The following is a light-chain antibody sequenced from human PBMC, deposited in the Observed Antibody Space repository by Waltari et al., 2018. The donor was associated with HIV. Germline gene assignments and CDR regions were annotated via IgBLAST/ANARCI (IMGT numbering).Light chain of an antibody. V-gene: IGKV1-NL1*01. CDR3: QQYYSTLRLT. Sequence: DIQVTQSPSSLSASVGDRVTITCRASQAISNSLAWYQQKPGKAPKLLIYAAFRLDTGVPSRFSGSGSGTDYTLTITGLQPDDFATYICQQYYSTLRLTFGGGTKVEI. CDR1: QAISNS. CDR2: AAF. J-gene: IGKJ4*01.